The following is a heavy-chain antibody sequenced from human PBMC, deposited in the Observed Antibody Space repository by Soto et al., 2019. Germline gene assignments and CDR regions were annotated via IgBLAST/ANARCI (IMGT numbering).Heavy chain of an antibody. V-gene: IGHV1-18*01. CDR1: GYTFTSYG. Sequence: QVQLVQSGAEVKKPGASVKVSCKASGYTFTSYGITWVRQAPGQGLEWMGWITAYNDTNYAQSLQGRVTMTTDTSKSTHYMDLRSLRYDDTAVYYCARGAYCTGGTSYDGSVGYWGQGTLLNVSS. CDR2: ITAYNDT. J-gene: IGHJ4*02. D-gene: IGHD2-15*01. CDR3: ARGAYCTGGTSYDGSVGY.